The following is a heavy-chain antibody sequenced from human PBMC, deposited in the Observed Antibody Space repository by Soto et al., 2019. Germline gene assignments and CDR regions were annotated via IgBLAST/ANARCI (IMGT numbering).Heavy chain of an antibody. Sequence: TLSLTCVVSGGSISSGYSWSWIRQPPGKGLEWIGYMYHSGSTDYNPSLRSRVTISVDRSKNRFSLKLSSVTAADTAVYYCARETTGSYYLDYWGQGTLVTVSS. D-gene: IGHD1-26*01. CDR3: ARETTGSYYLDY. CDR1: GGSISSGYS. J-gene: IGHJ4*02. V-gene: IGHV4-30-2*01. CDR2: MYHSGST.